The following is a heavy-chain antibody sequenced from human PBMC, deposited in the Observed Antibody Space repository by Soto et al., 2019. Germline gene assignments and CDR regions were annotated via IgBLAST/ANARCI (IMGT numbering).Heavy chain of an antibody. Sequence: ASVKVSCKASGYTYISYSMHWVRQAPGQRLEWMGWINVGNGNTKYSQDFQGRVTINQDTSASTAYMELSSLTSEDTAVYYCAREKWGSGSRWLDPWGQGTLVTVSS. J-gene: IGHJ5*02. D-gene: IGHD6-19*01. CDR2: INVGNGNT. CDR1: GYTYISYS. V-gene: IGHV1-3*01. CDR3: AREKWGSGSRWLDP.